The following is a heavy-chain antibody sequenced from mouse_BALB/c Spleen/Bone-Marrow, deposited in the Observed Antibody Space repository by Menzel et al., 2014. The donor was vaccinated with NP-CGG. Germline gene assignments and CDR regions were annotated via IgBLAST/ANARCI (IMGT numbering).Heavy chain of an antibody. J-gene: IGHJ3*01. CDR2: ISGGGSYT. D-gene: IGHD2-4*01. CDR1: GFNFSSYG. V-gene: IGHV5-9-2*01. Sequence: EVHLVESGGGLVKPGGSLKLSCAASGFNFSSYGMSWVRQTPGKRLEWVASISGGGSYTYYPDSVKGRITISRDKAKNNLYLQRSSLRSEDTALYYCARHDYDWFAYWGQGTLVTVSA. CDR3: ARHDYDWFAY.